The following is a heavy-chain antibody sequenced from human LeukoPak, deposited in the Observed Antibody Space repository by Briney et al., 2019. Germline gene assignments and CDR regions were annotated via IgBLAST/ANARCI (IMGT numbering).Heavy chain of an antibody. CDR1: GYTFTIYG. J-gene: IGHJ3*02. V-gene: IGHV1-18*01. D-gene: IGHD2-15*01. CDR2: IKDNNDKT. Sequence: ASVKVSCKASGYTFTIYGISWVRQAPGQGLEWMGWIKDNNDKTNSAQKFQGRVSMTTDTSTRTAYMELRSLRFDETTVYYCARVGYCMGGTCFSYPFDIWGQGTLVTVSS. CDR3: ARVGYCMGGTCFSYPFDI.